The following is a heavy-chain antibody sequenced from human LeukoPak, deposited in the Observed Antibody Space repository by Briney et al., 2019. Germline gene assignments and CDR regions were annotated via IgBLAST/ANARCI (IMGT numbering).Heavy chain of an antibody. Sequence: KVSCKASGYTFTGYWIGWVRQMPGKGLEWMGIIYPGDSDTRYSPSFQGQVTISADKSISTAYLQWSSLKASDTAMYYCARGGLLWFGESSNWFDPWGQGTLVTVSS. CDR1: GYTFTGYW. D-gene: IGHD3-10*01. CDR2: IYPGDSDT. CDR3: ARGGLLWFGESSNWFDP. V-gene: IGHV5-51*01. J-gene: IGHJ5*02.